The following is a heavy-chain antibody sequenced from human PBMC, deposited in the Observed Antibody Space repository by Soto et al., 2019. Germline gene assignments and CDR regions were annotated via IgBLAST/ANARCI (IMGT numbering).Heavy chain of an antibody. D-gene: IGHD2-21*02. CDR3: AREIVTAGGNNCFDP. Sequence: QVQLQESGPRLVKPSESLSLICGVSGGTVASSHWWSWVRQSPGRGLEWIGNVYHTGDTNFNPFLLSPVAFSMDKSNNRFSLRLTTVTAADTAVYFCAREIVTAGGNNCFDPWGPGTLVTVSS. CDR1: GGTVASSHW. J-gene: IGHJ5*02. CDR2: VYHTGDT. V-gene: IGHV4-4*02.